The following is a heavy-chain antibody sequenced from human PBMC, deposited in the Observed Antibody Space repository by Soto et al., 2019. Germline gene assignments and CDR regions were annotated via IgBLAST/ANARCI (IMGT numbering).Heavy chain of an antibody. Sequence: ETLSLTCTVSGGSISSYYWSWIRQPPGKGLEWIGYIYYSGSTNYNPSLKSRVTISVDTSKNQFSLKLSSVTAADTAVYYCARGHDPPVRGEDYYYYYGMDVWGQGTTVTVSS. CDR2: IYYSGST. CDR1: GGSISSYY. V-gene: IGHV4-59*01. J-gene: IGHJ6*02. CDR3: ARGHDPPVRGEDYYYYYGMDV. D-gene: IGHD3-10*01.